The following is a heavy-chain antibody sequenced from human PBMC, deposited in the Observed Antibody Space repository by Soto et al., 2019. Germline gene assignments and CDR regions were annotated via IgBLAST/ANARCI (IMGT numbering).Heavy chain of an antibody. J-gene: IGHJ6*02. D-gene: IGHD3-10*01. Sequence: VQLVESGGGVVQPGRSLRLSCAASGFTFISYAMHWVRQAPGKGLEWVAVISFDGSTEYYADSVKGRFTISSDNSKNTVYLQMNSLRSEDTAVYYCARSRHGSGSYTHFYYGLDVWGQGTTVTVSS. CDR2: ISFDGSTE. CDR3: ARSRHGSGSYTHFYYGLDV. CDR1: GFTFISYA. V-gene: IGHV3-30-3*01.